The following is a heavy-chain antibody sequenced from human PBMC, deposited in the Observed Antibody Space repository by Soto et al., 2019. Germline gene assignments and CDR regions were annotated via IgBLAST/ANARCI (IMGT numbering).Heavy chain of an antibody. J-gene: IGHJ4*01. CDR2: LFYTGST. CDR1: GDSMDDFY. CDR3: ARDATLRY. Sequence: SETLSLTCTVSGDSMDDFYWNWIRQSPGKGLEWIGYLFYTGSTNYNPSLQSRVSISIDTSKNQFSLQLSSVTAADTAIYYCARDATLRYWGHGTLVTVSS. D-gene: IGHD3-9*01. V-gene: IGHV4-59*01.